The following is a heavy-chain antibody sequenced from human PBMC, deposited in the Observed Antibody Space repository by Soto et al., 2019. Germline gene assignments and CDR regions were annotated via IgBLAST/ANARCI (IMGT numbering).Heavy chain of an antibody. CDR1: GYAFTVYY. V-gene: IGHV1-2*02. Sequence: VAVKVSWKASGYAFTVYYMHWGRQAPGQGLEWMGWINPNSGGTNYAQKFQGRVTMTRDTSISTAYMELSRLRSDDTAVYYCARVLTYYDFWSGDTQTWSDPWRQGTPETDSS. CDR3: ARVLTYYDFWSGDTQTWSDP. D-gene: IGHD3-3*01. CDR2: INPNSGGT. J-gene: IGHJ5*02.